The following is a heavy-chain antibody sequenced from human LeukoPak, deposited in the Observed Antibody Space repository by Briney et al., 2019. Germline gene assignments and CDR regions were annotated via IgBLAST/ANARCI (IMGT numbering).Heavy chain of an antibody. Sequence: GGSLRLSCAASGFTFGSYWMTWVRQAPGKGLEWVGNIQKDGSEKNYVDSVKGRFTISRDNAKNSLYLQMNSLRGEDTAVYYCARQNGAGYYYYFDSWGQGTLVSVSS. CDR3: ARQNGAGYYYYFDS. D-gene: IGHD3-22*01. CDR2: IQKDGSEK. J-gene: IGHJ4*02. CDR1: GFTFGSYW. V-gene: IGHV3-7*01.